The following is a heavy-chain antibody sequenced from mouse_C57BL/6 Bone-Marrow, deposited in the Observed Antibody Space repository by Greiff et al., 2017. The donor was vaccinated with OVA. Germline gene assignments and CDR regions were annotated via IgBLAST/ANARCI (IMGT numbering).Heavy chain of an antibody. Sequence: QVTLKECGPGILQSSQTLSLTCSFSGFSLSTSGMGVSWIRQPSGKGLEWLAHIYWDDDKRYNPSLKSRLTISKDTSRNQVFLKITSVDTADTATYYCARPITTVVATDWYFDVWGTGTTVTVSS. CDR1: GFSLSTSGMG. CDR3: ARPITTVVATDWYFDV. J-gene: IGHJ1*03. CDR2: IYWDDDK. V-gene: IGHV8-12*01. D-gene: IGHD1-1*01.